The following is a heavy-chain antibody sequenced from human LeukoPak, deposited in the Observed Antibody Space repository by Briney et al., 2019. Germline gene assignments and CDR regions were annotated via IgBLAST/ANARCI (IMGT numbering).Heavy chain of an antibody. V-gene: IGHV3-30-3*01. D-gene: IGHD5-12*01. CDR2: ISYDGSNK. J-gene: IGHJ4*02. CDR3: ASIPRGYSGYDSPAGY. CDR1: GFTFSSYA. Sequence: GRSLRPSCAASGFTFSSYAMHWVRQAPGKGLEWVAVISYDGSNKYYADSVKGRFTISRDNSKNTLYLQMNSLRAEDTAVYYCASIPRGYSGYDSPAGYWGQGTLVTVSS.